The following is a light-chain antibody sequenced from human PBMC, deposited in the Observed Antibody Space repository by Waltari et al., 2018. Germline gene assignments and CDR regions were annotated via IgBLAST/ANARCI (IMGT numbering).Light chain of an antibody. V-gene: IGLV3-25*03. Sequence: SYDLTQPPSVSVSPGQTARITCSGNALPKLYSYWYQQKPGQAPLLLIYKDTQRASGNPARFSGATSGTTVTLTISGVQAEDAADYYCQSADTDFANHVLFGGGTQLTVL. CDR3: QSADTDFANHVL. CDR2: KDT. J-gene: IGLJ2*01. CDR1: ALPKLY.